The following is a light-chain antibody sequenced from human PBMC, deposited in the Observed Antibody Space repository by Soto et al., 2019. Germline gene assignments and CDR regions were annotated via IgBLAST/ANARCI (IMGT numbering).Light chain of an antibody. Sequence: QSVLTQPPSASGTPGQRVTISCSGGNSNVGNNTVNWYQQFPGTSPRLLIEANNQRASGVPDRFSGSKSANSASLAISGLKSEDEADYYCAAWDDGLNGWLFGGGTKVTVL. CDR3: AAWDDGLNGWL. CDR1: NSNVGNNT. V-gene: IGLV1-44*01. J-gene: IGLJ3*02. CDR2: ANN.